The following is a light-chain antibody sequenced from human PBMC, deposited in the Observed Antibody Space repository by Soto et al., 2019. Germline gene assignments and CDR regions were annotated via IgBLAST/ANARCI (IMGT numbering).Light chain of an antibody. CDR2: GAS. Sequence: EIVLTQSPGTLSLSPGERATLSCRASQSVSATYLAWYQQKPGQAPRLLIYGASNRATGIPARFSGSGSGTDFTLTISSLEPEDFAVYYCQQRSNWQVTFGQGTRLEIK. CDR3: QQRSNWQVT. V-gene: IGKV3D-11*02. CDR1: QSVSATY. J-gene: IGKJ5*01.